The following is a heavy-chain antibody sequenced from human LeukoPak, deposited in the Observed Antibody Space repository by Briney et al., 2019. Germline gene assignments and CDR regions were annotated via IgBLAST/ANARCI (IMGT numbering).Heavy chain of an antibody. J-gene: IGHJ6*02. D-gene: IGHD2-2*01. CDR1: SGSISSSTYY. CDR2: IYYSGST. CDR3: ASLLRYCSSTSWQAYVDV. Sequence: PSETLSLTCTVSSGSISSSTYYWGWIRQPPGKGLEWIGNIYYSGSTYYNPSLKSRVSISVDTSKNQFSLKLSSVTAADTAVYYCASLLRYCSSTSWQAYVDVWGQGTTVTVSS. V-gene: IGHV4-39*01.